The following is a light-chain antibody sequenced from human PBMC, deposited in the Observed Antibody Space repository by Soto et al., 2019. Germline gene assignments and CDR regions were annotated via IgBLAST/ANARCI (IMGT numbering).Light chain of an antibody. J-gene: IGKJ1*01. CDR1: KSIGSS. V-gene: IGKV1-5*01. CDR2: DAS. Sequence: DIQMTQSPSTLSASVGDRVSITCRASKSIGSSLAWYQQKPGKAPTLLMYDASSLQSGVPSRISGSGSGTEFTLTIRSLQPDDFATYYCQQYDTYRTFGQGTKVDIK. CDR3: QQYDTYRT.